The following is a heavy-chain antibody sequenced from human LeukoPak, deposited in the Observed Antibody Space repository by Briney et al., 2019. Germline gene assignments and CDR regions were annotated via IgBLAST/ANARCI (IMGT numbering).Heavy chain of an antibody. J-gene: IGHJ4*02. CDR2: IDPSDSYT. Sequence: GESLKISCKGSGYSFTSYWISWVRQMPGKGLEWMGRIDPSDSYTNHSPSFQGHVTISADKSISTAYLQWSSLKASDTAMYYCARQEQQLVDYWGQGTLVTVSS. V-gene: IGHV5-10-1*01. D-gene: IGHD6-13*01. CDR3: ARQEQQLVDY. CDR1: GYSFTSYW.